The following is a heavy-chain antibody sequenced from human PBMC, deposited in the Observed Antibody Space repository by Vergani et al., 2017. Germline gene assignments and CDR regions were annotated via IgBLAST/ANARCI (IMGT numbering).Heavy chain of an antibody. V-gene: IGHV3-23*01. CDR3: AKSGWLQHLGAHYFVS. Sequence: EVQLLESGGRLVQPGGSLRLSCVASGFAFSRYAMSWVRQAPGKGLELVSGLTASGSGISYADSVRGRFTISRDNSKNTLFLQMDSLRAEDTAVYYCAKSGWLQHLGAHYFVSWGQGILVTVSS. CDR1: GFAFSRYA. J-gene: IGHJ4*02. CDR2: LTASGSGI. D-gene: IGHD5-24*01.